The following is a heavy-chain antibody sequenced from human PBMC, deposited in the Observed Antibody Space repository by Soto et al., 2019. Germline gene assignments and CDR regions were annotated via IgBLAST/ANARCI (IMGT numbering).Heavy chain of an antibody. V-gene: IGHV4-39*01. CDR1: GGSISSSSYY. D-gene: IGHD2-21*02. Sequence: QLQLQESGPGLVKPSETLSLTCTVSGGSISSSSYYGGWMRQPTGKGLEGIGSIYYRGSTYYNPSLKSRVTISVDTSKNQFSRKLSSVTAADTAVYYCARGWGGDCGSEEGNWFDPWGQGTLVTVSS. CDR3: ARGWGGDCGSEEGNWFDP. CDR2: IYYRGST. J-gene: IGHJ5*02.